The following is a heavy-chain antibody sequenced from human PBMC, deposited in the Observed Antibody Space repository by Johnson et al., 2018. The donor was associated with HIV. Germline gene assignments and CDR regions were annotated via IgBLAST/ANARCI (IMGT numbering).Heavy chain of an antibody. CDR1: GFTFDDYG. CDR2: INWSGGST. D-gene: IGHD2-8*02. Sequence: VQLVESGGGVVRPGGSLRLSCAASGFTFDDYGMSWVRQPPGKGLEWVSGINWSGGSTAYADSVKGRFTISRDNSKDTLSLQMNSLRDEDTAVYYCAKVRRPGGVRDVFDIWGQGTTVTVSS. V-gene: IGHV3-20*04. J-gene: IGHJ3*02. CDR3: AKVRRPGGVRDVFDI.